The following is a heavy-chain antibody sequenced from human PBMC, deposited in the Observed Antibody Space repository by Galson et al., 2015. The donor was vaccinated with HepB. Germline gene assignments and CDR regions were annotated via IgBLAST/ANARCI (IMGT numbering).Heavy chain of an antibody. Sequence: SCAASGFTFSSYSMNWVRQAPGKGLEWVSSISSSSSYIYYADSVKGRFTISRDNAKNSLYLQMNSLRAEDTAVYYCASFFIAAAGPYYYGMDVWGQGTTVTVSS. V-gene: IGHV3-21*01. CDR3: ASFFIAAAGPYYYGMDV. CDR2: ISSSSSYI. D-gene: IGHD6-13*01. J-gene: IGHJ6*02. CDR1: GFTFSSYS.